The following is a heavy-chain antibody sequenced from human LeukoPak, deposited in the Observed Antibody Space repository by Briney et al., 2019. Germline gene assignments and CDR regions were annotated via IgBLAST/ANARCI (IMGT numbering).Heavy chain of an antibody. CDR1: GFSFSNYD. J-gene: IGHJ4*02. CDR2: IWYDGSNK. Sequence: GGSLRLSCAASGFSFSNYDMHWVRQAPGKGLEWVAIIWYDGSNKYYADSVKGRFTISRDNSKNTLYLQMNSLRAEDTAVYYCARGSYDLLSAYTNWGQGTLVTVSS. D-gene: IGHD3-3*01. CDR3: ARGSYDLLSAYTN. V-gene: IGHV3-33*01.